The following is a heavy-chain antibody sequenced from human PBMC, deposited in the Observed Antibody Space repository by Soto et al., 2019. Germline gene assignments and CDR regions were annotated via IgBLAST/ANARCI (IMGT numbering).Heavy chain of an antibody. V-gene: IGHV4-59*01. CDR2: IYYSGST. D-gene: IGHD1-7*01. CDR1: GGSISSYY. CDR3: ARVNSAGTTRYYYYYLAV. J-gene: IGHJ6*03. Sequence: SETLSLTCTVSGGSISSYYWSWIRQPPGKGLEWIGYIYYSGSTNYNPSLKSRVTISVDTSKNQFSLKLSSVTAADTAVYYCARVNSAGTTRYYYYYLAVSGQGTTDTV.